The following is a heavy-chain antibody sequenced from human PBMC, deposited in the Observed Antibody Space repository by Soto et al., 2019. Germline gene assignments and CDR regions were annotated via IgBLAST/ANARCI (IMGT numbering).Heavy chain of an antibody. D-gene: IGHD6-13*01. CDR2: ITGTSDTI. Sequence: EVQLLESGGGLVQPGGSLRLSCAASGFTFSSYAMSWVRQAPGKGLEWVAVITGTSDTIYYADSVKGRFTISRDNSQTTLYLLMNSLRAEDTAVYYCARDLVTAPRTRMDYWGQGTLVTVSS. V-gene: IGHV3-23*01. CDR3: ARDLVTAPRTRMDY. CDR1: GFTFSSYA. J-gene: IGHJ4*02.